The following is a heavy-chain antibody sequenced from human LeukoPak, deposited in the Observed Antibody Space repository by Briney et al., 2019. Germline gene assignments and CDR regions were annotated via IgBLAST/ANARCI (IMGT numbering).Heavy chain of an antibody. CDR1: GFTFSSYS. CDR3: ARRVISKVDGMDV. J-gene: IGHJ6*02. CDR2: ISSSSTYI. Sequence: GGSLRLSCAASGFTFSSYSMNWVRQAPGKGLEWVSSISSSSTYIYYADSVKGRFTISRDNAKNSLYLQMNSLRAEDTAVYYCARRVISKVDGMDVWGQGTTATVSS. D-gene: IGHD2/OR15-2a*01. V-gene: IGHV3-21*01.